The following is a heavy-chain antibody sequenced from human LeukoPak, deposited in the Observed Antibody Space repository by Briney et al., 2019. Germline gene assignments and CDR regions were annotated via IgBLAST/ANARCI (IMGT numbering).Heavy chain of an antibody. Sequence: ASVKISCKASGYTLTNYAMHWVRQAPGQRLEWMGWINTGSGNTKYSVKIQGRVTITRDTSANTAYMELSGLISEDTAVYYCARGSLRSSWVPFDYWGQGTLVTVSS. CDR2: INTGSGNT. V-gene: IGHV1-3*04. CDR3: ARGSLRSSWVPFDY. CDR1: GYTLTNYA. J-gene: IGHJ4*02. D-gene: IGHD6-13*01.